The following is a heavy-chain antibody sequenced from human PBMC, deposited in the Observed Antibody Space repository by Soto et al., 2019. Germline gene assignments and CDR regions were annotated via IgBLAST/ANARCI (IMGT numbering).Heavy chain of an antibody. J-gene: IGHJ5*02. CDR1: GGSFSGYY. V-gene: IGHV4-34*01. D-gene: IGHD3-10*01. CDR2: INHSGST. Sequence: QVQLQQWGAGLLKPSETISLTCAVYGGSFSGYYWSWIRQPPGKGLECIWEINHSGSTTYNPSLKGRVTISVDTAMNHFSLQLSSVTAADTAVYYCARGPTMLLWFGESHYNNWFDPWGQGTLVTVSS. CDR3: ARGPTMLLWFGESHYNNWFDP.